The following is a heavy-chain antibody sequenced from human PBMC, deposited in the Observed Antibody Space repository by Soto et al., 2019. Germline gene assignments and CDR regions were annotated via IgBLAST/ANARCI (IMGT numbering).Heavy chain of an antibody. CDR3: ARVPRYDTWYFDY. D-gene: IGHD3-22*01. CDR2: LWYDGSRE. V-gene: IGHV3-33*01. J-gene: IGHJ4*02. CDR1: GFSVSTHV. Sequence: QVQLVESGGGVVQPGRSLRLSCTASGFSVSTHVIHWVRQAPGKGLEWVAVLWYDGSREYYAESVKGRFTISRDNSKNTMYRQRNSLRAEDTAVYYCARVPRYDTWYFDYWGQGTLATVSS.